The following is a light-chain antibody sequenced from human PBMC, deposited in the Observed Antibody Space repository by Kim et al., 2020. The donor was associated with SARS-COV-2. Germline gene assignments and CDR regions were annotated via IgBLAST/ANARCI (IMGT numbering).Light chain of an antibody. J-gene: IGKJ3*01. V-gene: IGKV1-5*01. CDR2: DAS. CDR3: QQYNSYPFT. Sequence: SVGDRVTITCRASQSISSWLAWYQQKPGKAPKLLIYDASSLESGVPSRFSGSGSGTEFTLTISSLQPDDFATYYCQQYNSYPFTFGPGTKVDIK. CDR1: QSISSW.